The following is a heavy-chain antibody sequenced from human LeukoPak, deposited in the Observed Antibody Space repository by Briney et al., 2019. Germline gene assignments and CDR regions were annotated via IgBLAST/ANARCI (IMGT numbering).Heavy chain of an antibody. CDR2: ISAYNGNT. Sequence: ASVKVSCKASGYTFTSYGISWVRQAPGQGLEWMGWISAYNGNTNYAQKLQGRVTITADESTSTAYMELSSLRSEDTAVYYCARGKSDGDYVFFDYWGQGTLVTVSS. J-gene: IGHJ4*02. CDR3: ARGKSDGDYVFFDY. V-gene: IGHV1-18*01. CDR1: GYTFTSYG. D-gene: IGHD4-17*01.